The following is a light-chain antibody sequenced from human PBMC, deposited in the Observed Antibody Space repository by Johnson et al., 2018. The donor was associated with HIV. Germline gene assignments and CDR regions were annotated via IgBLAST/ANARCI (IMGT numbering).Light chain of an antibody. CDR3: GTWDSSLSAV. J-gene: IGLJ1*01. Sequence: QSVLTQPPSVSAAPGQKVTISCSGSSSNIGNNYVSWYQQLPGTAPKLLIYDNNKRPSGIPDRFSGSKSGTSATLGITGLQTGDEADYYCGTWDSSLSAVFRPGTKVTVL. CDR2: DNN. V-gene: IGLV1-51*01. CDR1: SSNIGNNY.